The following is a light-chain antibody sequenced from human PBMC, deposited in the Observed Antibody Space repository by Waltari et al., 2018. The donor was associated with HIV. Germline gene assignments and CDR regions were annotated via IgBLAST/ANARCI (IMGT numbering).Light chain of an antibody. CDR2: QDT. J-gene: IGLJ2*01. Sequence: SYDLTQPPSVSVSPGQPANITCSGDKLGDKYACWYQRKPGQSPVLVIYQDTKRPSGIPERFSGSNSGNTASLTNSGTQAMDEADYYCQAWDSSTCVFGGGTKLTVL. CDR3: QAWDSSTCV. CDR1: KLGDKY. V-gene: IGLV3-1*01.